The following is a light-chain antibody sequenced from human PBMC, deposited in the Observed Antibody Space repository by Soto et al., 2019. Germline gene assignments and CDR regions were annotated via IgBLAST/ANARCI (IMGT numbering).Light chain of an antibody. CDR3: QSYDSSLSASYV. J-gene: IGLJ1*01. CDR2: GNT. Sequence: QSVLTQPPSVSGAPGQRVTISCTGCSSNIGAGCEVHWYQHLPRKAPKLLIYGNTNRPSGVPHRFSGSKSGTSASLAITGLQAEDEADYYCQSYDSSLSASYVFGGGTKVTVL. CDR1: SSNIGAGCE. V-gene: IGLV1-40*01.